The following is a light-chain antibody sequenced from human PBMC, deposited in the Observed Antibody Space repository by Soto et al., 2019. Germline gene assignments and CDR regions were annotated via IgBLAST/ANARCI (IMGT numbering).Light chain of an antibody. CDR3: QHSYNIPRT. Sequence: DIQMTQSPSSLSASVGDRVTITYGASQRISSYLNCYQQKPGKSPKLLMFAASSLQSGVPSRFSGSGSGPDCTLPIIRSHPEDFSTYFCQHSYNIPRTFGQAKQLEIK. V-gene: IGKV1-39*01. CDR1: QRISSY. J-gene: IGKJ5*01. CDR2: AAS.